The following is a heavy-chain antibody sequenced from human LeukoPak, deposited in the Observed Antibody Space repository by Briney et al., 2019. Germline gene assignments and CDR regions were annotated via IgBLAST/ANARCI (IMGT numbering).Heavy chain of an antibody. CDR3: ARDLMVRGVSYYGMDV. CDR1: GFTFSDYY. Sequence: GGSLRLSCADSGFTFSDYYMSWIRQAPGKGLEWVSYISSSSSYTNYADSVKGRFTISRDNAKNSLYLQMNSLRAEDTAVYYCARDLMVRGVSYYGMDVWGKGTTVTVSP. V-gene: IGHV3-11*06. D-gene: IGHD3-10*01. J-gene: IGHJ6*04. CDR2: ISSSSSYT.